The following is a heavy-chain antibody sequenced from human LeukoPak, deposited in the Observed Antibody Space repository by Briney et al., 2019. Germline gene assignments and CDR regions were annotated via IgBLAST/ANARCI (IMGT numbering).Heavy chain of an antibody. CDR3: ARIQYSSSWYDY. V-gene: IGHV3-21*01. Sequence: GGSLRLSCAASGFTFSSYSMNWVRQAPGKGLEWVSSITSSSSYIYYADSVKGRFTISRENAKNSLYLQMNSLRAGDTAVYYCARIQYSSSWYDYWGQGTLVTVSS. D-gene: IGHD6-13*01. J-gene: IGHJ4*02. CDR2: ITSSSSYI. CDR1: GFTFSSYS.